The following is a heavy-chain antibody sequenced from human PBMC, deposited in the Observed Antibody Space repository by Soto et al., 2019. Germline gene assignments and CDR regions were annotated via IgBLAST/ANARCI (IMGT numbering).Heavy chain of an antibody. CDR3: AKDSRERWVVGAGVDY. J-gene: IGHJ4*02. CDR1: GFTFDDYA. CDR2: ISWNSVSI. V-gene: IGHV3-9*01. Sequence: DVQLVESGGGLVQPGRSLRLSCAASGFTFDDYAMHWVRQAPGKALEWVSGISWNSVSIGYADSVKGRFTISRDNAKNSLYLQMNSLRVEDTALYYCAKDSRERWVVGAGVDYWGQGTLVTVSS. D-gene: IGHD6-19*01.